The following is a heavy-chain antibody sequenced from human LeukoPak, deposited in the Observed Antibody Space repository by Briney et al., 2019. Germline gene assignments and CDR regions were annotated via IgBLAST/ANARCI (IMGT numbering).Heavy chain of an antibody. J-gene: IGHJ6*03. CDR3: AKQYSYGPNYYYYYMDV. CDR2: ISYDGSNK. D-gene: IGHD5-18*01. V-gene: IGHV3-30*04. CDR1: GFTFSSYA. Sequence: GRSLRLSCAASGFTFSSYAMHWVRQAPGKGLEWVAVISYDGSNKYYADSVKGRFTISRDNSKNTLYLQMNSLRAEDTAVYYCAKQYSYGPNYYYYYMDVWGKGTTVTVSS.